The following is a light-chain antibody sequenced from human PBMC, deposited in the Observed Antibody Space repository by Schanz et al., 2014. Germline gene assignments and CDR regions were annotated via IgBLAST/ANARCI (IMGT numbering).Light chain of an antibody. CDR3: QSYDSSLSAVV. Sequence: QSVLTQPPSASGSPGQSVTISCTGTSSDVGGYNFVSWYQQHPGKVPKLLIFEVSQRPSGVPDRFSGSKSGITASLTVSGLQAEDEADYYCQSYDSSLSAVVFGGGTKLTVL. CDR1: SSDVGGYNF. J-gene: IGLJ2*01. CDR2: EVS. V-gene: IGLV2-8*01.